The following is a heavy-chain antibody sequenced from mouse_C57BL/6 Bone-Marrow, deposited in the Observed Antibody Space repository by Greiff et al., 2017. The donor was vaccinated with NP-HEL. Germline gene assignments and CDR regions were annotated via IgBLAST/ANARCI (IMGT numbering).Heavy chain of an antibody. Sequence: EVMLVESGEGLVKPGGSLKLSCAASGFTFSSYAMSWVRQTPEKRLEWVAYISSGGDYIYYADTVKGRFTISRDNARNTLYLQMSSLKSEDTAMYYCTRDTDITTVGEGAWFAYWGQGTLVTVSA. CDR2: ISSGGDYI. J-gene: IGHJ3*01. CDR1: GFTFSSYA. CDR3: TRDTDITTVGEGAWFAY. D-gene: IGHD1-1*01. V-gene: IGHV5-9-1*02.